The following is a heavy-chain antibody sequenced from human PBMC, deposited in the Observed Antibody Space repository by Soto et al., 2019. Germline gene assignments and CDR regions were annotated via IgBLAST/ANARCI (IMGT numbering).Heavy chain of an antibody. D-gene: IGHD3-10*01. Sequence: SEPMSLDCTVGGDSICRWYWCYIRQPPGKGLEWIGYIYYGGTTRYNPSLESRVTVSLETSKSQFSLTLSSVTASDTAVYYCARLGFYYPSLAPWGHGTLVTVSP. CDR2: IYYGGTT. CDR3: ARLGFYYPSLAP. V-gene: IGHV4-59*08. CDR1: GDSICRWY. J-gene: IGHJ5*02.